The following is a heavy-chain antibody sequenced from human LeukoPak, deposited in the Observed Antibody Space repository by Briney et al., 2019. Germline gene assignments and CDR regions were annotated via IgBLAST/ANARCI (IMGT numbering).Heavy chain of an antibody. CDR1: GGTFSSYA. J-gene: IGHJ6*03. D-gene: IGHD6-13*01. CDR2: IIPIFGTA. V-gene: IGHV1-69*05. CDR3: ARDGLGSSWYGDYYYYYMDV. Sequence: GASVKVSCKASGGTFSSYAISWVRQAPGQGLEWMGGIIPIFGTANYAQKFQGRVTITTDESTSTAYMELSSLRSEDTAVYYCARDGLGSSWYGDYYYYYMDVWGKGTTVTVS.